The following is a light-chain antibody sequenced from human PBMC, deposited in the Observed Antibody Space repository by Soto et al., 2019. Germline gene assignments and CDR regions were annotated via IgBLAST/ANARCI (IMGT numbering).Light chain of an antibody. CDR1: QSVLYTSNNKNY. CDR2: WAS. J-gene: IGKJ4*01. V-gene: IGKV4-1*01. Sequence: FVMTQSPDSLAVSLGERATINCKSGQSVLYTSNNKNYLAWYQQKPGQPPKLLLSWASARESGVPERFSGSGSGTLFTLSISSLQAEDVAAYYCQQYYTLPLTFGGGTKVDIK. CDR3: QQYYTLPLT.